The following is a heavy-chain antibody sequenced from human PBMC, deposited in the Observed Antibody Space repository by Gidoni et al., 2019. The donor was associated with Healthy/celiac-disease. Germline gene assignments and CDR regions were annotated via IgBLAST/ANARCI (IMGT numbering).Heavy chain of an antibody. CDR2: INHSGST. Sequence: GLEWIGEINHSGSTNYNPSLKSRVTISVDTSKNQFSLKLSSVTAADTAVYYCARMLGYCSSTSCRNWFDPWGQGTLVTVSS. D-gene: IGHD2-2*01. V-gene: IGHV4-34*01. J-gene: IGHJ5*02. CDR3: ARMLGYCSSTSCRNWFDP.